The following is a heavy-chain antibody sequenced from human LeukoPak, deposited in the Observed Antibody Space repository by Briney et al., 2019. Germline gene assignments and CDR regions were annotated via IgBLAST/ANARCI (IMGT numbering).Heavy chain of an antibody. CDR2: ISWNSGSI. CDR3: ARAARYFDY. Sequence: PGGSLRLSCAASGFTFDDYAMHWVRQAPGKGLEWVSGISWNSGSIGYADSVKGRFTISRDNAKNSLYLQMNSLRAEDTALCYCARAARYFDYWGQGTLVTVSS. CDR1: GFTFDDYA. J-gene: IGHJ4*02. V-gene: IGHV3-9*01.